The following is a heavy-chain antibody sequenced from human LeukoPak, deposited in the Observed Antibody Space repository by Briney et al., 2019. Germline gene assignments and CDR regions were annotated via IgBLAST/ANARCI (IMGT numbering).Heavy chain of an antibody. J-gene: IGHJ6*02. Sequence: ASVKVSCKASGYTFTSYGISWVRQAPGQRLEWMGWISAYNGNTNYAQKLQGRVTMTTDTSTSTAYMELRSLRSDDTAVYYCARAVDTAMVRDIGMDVWGQGTTVTVSS. CDR3: ARAVDTAMVRDIGMDV. V-gene: IGHV1-18*01. CDR2: ISAYNGNT. CDR1: GYTFTSYG. D-gene: IGHD5-18*01.